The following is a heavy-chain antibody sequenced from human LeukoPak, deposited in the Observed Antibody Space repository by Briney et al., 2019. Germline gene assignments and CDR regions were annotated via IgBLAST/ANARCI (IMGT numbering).Heavy chain of an antibody. Sequence: SETLSLTCTVSGGSISSYYWSWIRQPAGKGLEWIGRIYTSGSTNYNPSLKSRVTMSVDTSKNRFSLNLSSVTAADTAVYYCARAPPPPDLDGYNLGLDYWGQGTLVTVSS. CDR2: IYTSGST. D-gene: IGHD5-24*01. V-gene: IGHV4-4*07. CDR1: GGSISSYY. CDR3: ARAPPPPDLDGYNLGLDY. J-gene: IGHJ4*02.